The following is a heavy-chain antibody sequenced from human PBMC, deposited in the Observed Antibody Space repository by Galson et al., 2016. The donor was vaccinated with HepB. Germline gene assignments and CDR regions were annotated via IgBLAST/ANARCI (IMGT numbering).Heavy chain of an antibody. CDR1: GFTFSDYY. V-gene: IGHV3-11*06. CDR3: AATQYDFLRGDV. CDR2: ISSISSHT. D-gene: IGHD3-3*01. Sequence: SLRLSGAVSGFTFSDYYVSWIRQAPGKGPEGVSYISSISSHTNYGDSVKGRFTISRDNAKNSVDLQMNSLRPDDTAVYYCAATQYDFLRGDVWGKGTTVTLSS. J-gene: IGHJ6*04.